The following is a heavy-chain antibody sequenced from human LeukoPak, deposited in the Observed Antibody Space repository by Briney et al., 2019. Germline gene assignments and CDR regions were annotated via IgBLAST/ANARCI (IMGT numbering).Heavy chain of an antibody. V-gene: IGHV3-30*18. D-gene: IGHD2-15*01. CDR1: GFPFNSYW. J-gene: IGHJ4*02. CDR2: ISYDGSNK. CDR3: AKDSGREGYCSGGSCYLDY. Sequence: GGSLRLSCAASGFPFNSYWMTWVRQAPGKGLEWVAVISYDGSNKYYADSVKGRFTISRDNSKNTLYLQMNSLRAEDTAVYYCAKDSGREGYCSGGSCYLDYWGQGTLVTVSS.